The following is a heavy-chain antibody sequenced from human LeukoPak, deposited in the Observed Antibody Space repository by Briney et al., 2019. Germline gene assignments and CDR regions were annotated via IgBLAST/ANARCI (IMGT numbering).Heavy chain of an antibody. CDR2: ISYDGSIK. CDR3: ARRDCSGGSCFEGFDY. D-gene: IGHD2-15*01. J-gene: IGHJ4*02. V-gene: IGHV3-30*14. CDR1: GFTFSSYA. Sequence: PGGSLRLSCAASGFTFSSYAMHWVRQAPGKGLEWVAVISYDGSIKYYADSVKGRFTISRDNSKNTLYLQMNSLRAEDTAVYYCARRDCSGGSCFEGFDYWGQGTLVTVSS.